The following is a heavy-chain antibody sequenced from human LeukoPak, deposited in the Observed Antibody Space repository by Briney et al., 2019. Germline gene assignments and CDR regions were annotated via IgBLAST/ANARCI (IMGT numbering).Heavy chain of an antibody. CDR1: GFTFSSYS. CDR3: ARDQQWLVLFDY. D-gene: IGHD6-19*01. CDR2: ISSSSSYI. Sequence: GSLRLSCAASGFTFSSYSMNWVRQAPGKGLGWVSSISSSSSYIYYADSVKGRFTISRDDAKNSLYLQMNSLRAEDTAVYYCARDQQWLVLFDYWGQGTLVTVSS. J-gene: IGHJ4*02. V-gene: IGHV3-21*01.